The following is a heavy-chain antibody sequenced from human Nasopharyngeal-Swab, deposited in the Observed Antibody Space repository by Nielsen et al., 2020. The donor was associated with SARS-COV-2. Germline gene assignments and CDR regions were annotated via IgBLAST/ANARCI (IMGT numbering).Heavy chain of an antibody. CDR1: GYTFTAYY. D-gene: IGHD6-19*01. V-gene: IGHV1-2*02. Sequence: ASVKVSCKASGYTFTAYYMHWVRQAPGQGLEWMGWINANSGGINYAQKFQGRVTMTRDTSISTAYMELSRLRSDDTAVYHCARDPTSVAGTGDYYYGMDVWGQGTTVTVSS. J-gene: IGHJ6*02. CDR3: ARDPTSVAGTGDYYYGMDV. CDR2: INANSGGI.